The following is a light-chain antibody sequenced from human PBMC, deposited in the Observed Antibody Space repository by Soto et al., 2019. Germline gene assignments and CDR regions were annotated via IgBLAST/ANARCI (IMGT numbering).Light chain of an antibody. CDR3: QTWGTGAHLI. V-gene: IGLV4-69*01. Sequence: QSVLTQSPSASASLGASVKLTCTLSSGHSNYAIAWHQQQPETGPRYLMKVNGDGSHSKGDGIPDRFSGSSSGAERYLTISSLQSEDEADYYCQTWGTGAHLIFGGGTKLTVL. J-gene: IGLJ2*01. CDR1: SGHSNYA. CDR2: VNGDGSH.